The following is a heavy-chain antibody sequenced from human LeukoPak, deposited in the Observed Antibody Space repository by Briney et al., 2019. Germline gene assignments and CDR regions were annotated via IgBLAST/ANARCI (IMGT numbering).Heavy chain of an antibody. CDR1: GFTFSSYD. Sequence: PGGSLRLSCAASGFTFSSYDMHWVRQATGKGLEWVSAFHTDGDTYYSDSVKGRFTISRENAKNSLYLRMNSLRAGDTAVYYCARGSGPGVTTIDSWGQGTLVTVYS. CDR3: ARGSGPGVTTIDS. J-gene: IGHJ4*02. D-gene: IGHD4-17*01. V-gene: IGHV3-13*01. CDR2: FHTDGDT.